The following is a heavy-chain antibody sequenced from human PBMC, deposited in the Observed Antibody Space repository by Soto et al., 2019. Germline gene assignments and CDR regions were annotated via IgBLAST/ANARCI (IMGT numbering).Heavy chain of an antibody. J-gene: IGHJ6*02. CDR2: IYYSGST. Sequence: SETLSLTCTVSCGSVNGGGYHWSWIRQHPGKGLEWIGDIYYSGSTYYNPSLKSRVTISIDTSTNHFSLHLSALTAADTAVYYCARAPIPNWNYYGMDVWGQGTTVTVSS. CDR3: ARAPIPNWNYYGMDV. CDR1: CGSVNGGGYH. V-gene: IGHV4-31*03. D-gene: IGHD1-1*01.